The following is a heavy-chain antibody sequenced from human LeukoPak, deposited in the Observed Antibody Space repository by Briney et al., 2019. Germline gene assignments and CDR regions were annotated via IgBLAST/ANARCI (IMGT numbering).Heavy chain of an antibody. CDR2: IFWRSGDT. Sequence: GGSLRLSCEVSGFTSDDHAMHWVRQAPGKGLEWVSGIFWRSGDTGYADSVKGRFTISRDNAKNSPYLEMNRLRAEDTALYFCTKDVLAGGADIWGQGTMVTVSS. D-gene: IGHD1-26*01. J-gene: IGHJ3*02. V-gene: IGHV3-9*02. CDR1: GFTSDDHA. CDR3: TKDVLAGGADI.